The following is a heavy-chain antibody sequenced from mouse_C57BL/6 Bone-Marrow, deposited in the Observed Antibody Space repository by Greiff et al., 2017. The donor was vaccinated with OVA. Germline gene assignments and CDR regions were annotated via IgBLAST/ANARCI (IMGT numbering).Heavy chain of an antibody. D-gene: IGHD1-1*01. Sequence: VQLQQSGAELVKPGASVKMSCKASGYTFTTYTIEWMKQNHGKSLEWIGNFHPYNDDTKYNEKFKGKATLTVEKSSSTAYLELSRLTSDDSAVYYCAIMRSSSSCLAYWGQGTLVTVSA. J-gene: IGHJ3*01. CDR1: GYTFTTYT. V-gene: IGHV1-47*01. CDR2: FHPYNDDT. CDR3: AIMRSSSSCLAY.